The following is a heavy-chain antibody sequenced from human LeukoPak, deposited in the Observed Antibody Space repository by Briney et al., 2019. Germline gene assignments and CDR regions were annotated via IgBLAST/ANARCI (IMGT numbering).Heavy chain of an antibody. CDR3: ARHAFSGSYYDY. CDR1: GGSISSYY. CDR2: IYYSGST. V-gene: IGHV4-59*08. D-gene: IGHD1-26*01. Sequence: PSETLSLTCTVSGGSISSYYWSWIRQPPGKGLEWIGYIYYSGSTNYNPSLKGRVTISVDTSKNQFSLKLSSVTAADTAVYYCARHAFSGSYYDYWGQGTLVTVSS. J-gene: IGHJ4*02.